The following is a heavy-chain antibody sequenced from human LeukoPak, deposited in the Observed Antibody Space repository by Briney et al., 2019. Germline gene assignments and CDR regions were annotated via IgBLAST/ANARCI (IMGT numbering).Heavy chain of an antibody. CDR2: INPNSGGT. V-gene: IGHV1-2*02. J-gene: IGHJ6*03. Sequence: ASVKVSCKASGYTFTGYYMHWVRQAPGQGLEWMGWINPNSGGTNYAQKFQGRVTMTRDTSISTAYMELSRLRSDDTAAYYCARVVVEMATITDYYYMDVWGKGTTVAISS. D-gene: IGHD5-24*01. CDR1: GYTFTGYY. CDR3: ARVVVEMATITDYYYMDV.